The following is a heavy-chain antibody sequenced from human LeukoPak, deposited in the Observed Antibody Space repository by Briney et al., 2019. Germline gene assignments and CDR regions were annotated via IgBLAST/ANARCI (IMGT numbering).Heavy chain of an antibody. V-gene: IGHV4-61*02. CDR3: ASGLRYFDLYY. J-gene: IGHJ4*02. Sequence: SETLSLTCTVSGGSISSGSYYWSWIRQPAGKGLEWIGRIYTSGSTNYNPSLKSRVTISVDTSKNQFSLKLSSVTAADTAVYYCASGLRYFDLYYWGQGTLVTVSS. CDR2: IYTSGST. CDR1: GGSISSGSYY. D-gene: IGHD3-9*01.